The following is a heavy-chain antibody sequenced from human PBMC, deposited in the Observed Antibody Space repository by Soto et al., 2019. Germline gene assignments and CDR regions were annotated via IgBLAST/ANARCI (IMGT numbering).Heavy chain of an antibody. CDR2: IYHSGST. CDR1: GGSISSGGYS. D-gene: IGHD4-17*01. J-gene: IGHJ4*02. Sequence: SETLSLSCAVSGGSISSGGYSWSWIRQPPGKGLEWIGYIYHSGSTYYNPSLKSRVTISVDRSKNQFSLKLSSVTAADTAVYYCARVSYGDYFDYWGQGTLVTVSS. V-gene: IGHV4-30-2*01. CDR3: ARVSYGDYFDY.